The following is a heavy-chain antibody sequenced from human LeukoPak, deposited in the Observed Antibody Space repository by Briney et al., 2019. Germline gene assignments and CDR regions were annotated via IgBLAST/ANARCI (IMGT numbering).Heavy chain of an antibody. CDR1: GGTFSSYA. CDR2: IIPIFGTA. V-gene: IGHV1-69*13. J-gene: IGHJ4*02. D-gene: IGHD3-10*01. Sequence: AASVKVSCKASGGTFSSYAISWVRQAPGQGLEWMGGIIPIFGTANYAQKFQGRVTITADESTSTAYMELSSLRSEDTAVYYCARDSIPYGSGSYGDYFDYWGQGTLVTVSS. CDR3: ARDSIPYGSGSYGDYFDY.